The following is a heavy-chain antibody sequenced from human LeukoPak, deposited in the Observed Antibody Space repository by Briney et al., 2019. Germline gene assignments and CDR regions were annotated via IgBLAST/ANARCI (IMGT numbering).Heavy chain of an antibody. CDR3: ARGTYYDSSGYHSY. CDR2: IKQDGSEK. D-gene: IGHD3-22*01. J-gene: IGHJ4*02. Sequence: GGSLRLSCAASGFTFSSYWMSWVRQAPGKGLEWVANIKQDGSEKYYVDSVKGRFTISRDNAKNSLYLQMNSLRAEDTAVYYCARGTYYDSSGYHSYWGQGTLVTVSS. V-gene: IGHV3-7*01. CDR1: GFTFSSYW.